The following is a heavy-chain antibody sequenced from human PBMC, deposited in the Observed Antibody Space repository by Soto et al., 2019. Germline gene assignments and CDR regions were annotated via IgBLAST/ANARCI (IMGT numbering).Heavy chain of an antibody. CDR2: INPSGGST. Sequence: GASVKVSCKASGCTFTSYYMPWVRQAPGQGLEWMGIINPSGGSTSYAQKFQGRVTMTRDTSTSTVYMELSSLRSEDTAVYYCARSFSITDYGDYELVSIHYYYGMDVWGQGTTVTVSS. J-gene: IGHJ6*02. CDR3: ARSFSITDYGDYELVSIHYYYGMDV. V-gene: IGHV1-46*01. CDR1: GCTFTSYY. D-gene: IGHD4-17*01.